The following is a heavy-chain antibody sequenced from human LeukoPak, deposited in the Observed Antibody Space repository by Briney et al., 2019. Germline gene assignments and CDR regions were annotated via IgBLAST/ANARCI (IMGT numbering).Heavy chain of an antibody. CDR2: ITSSSSTI. V-gene: IGHV3-48*02. J-gene: IGHJ4*02. CDR3: ARDRDGDPSFEY. Sequence: PGGSLRLSCAASGFTFSSSDMNWVRQAPGKGLEWVSYITSSSSTICYAYSVKGRFTIFRDNAKNSLYLQMNSLRDEDTAVYYCARDRDGDPSFEYWGQGTLVTVSS. D-gene: IGHD4-17*01. CDR1: GFTFSSSD.